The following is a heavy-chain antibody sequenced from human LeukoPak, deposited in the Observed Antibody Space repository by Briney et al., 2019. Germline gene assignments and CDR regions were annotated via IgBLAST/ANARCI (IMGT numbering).Heavy chain of an antibody. D-gene: IGHD2-15*01. CDR3: ARGRAAAD. J-gene: IGHJ4*02. V-gene: IGHV1-8*01. Sequence: GASVRVSCKASGYTFTYNDINWVRQAPGQGLEGMGWMNPGNANTVYSQKFQGRLAMTADTSINTAYMELSGLTSEDTAVYYCARGRAAADWGQGTLVTVSS. CDR1: GYTFTYND. CDR2: MNPGNANT.